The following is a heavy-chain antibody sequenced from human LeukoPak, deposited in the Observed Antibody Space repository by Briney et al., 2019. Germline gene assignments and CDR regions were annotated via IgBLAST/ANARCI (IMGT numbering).Heavy chain of an antibody. CDR2: IIPIFSTA. CDR3: ARGYFDWYNWFDP. V-gene: IGHV1-69*13. D-gene: IGHD3-9*01. Sequence: SVKVSCKASGGTFSSYAISWVRQAPGQGLEWMGGIIPIFSTANYAQKFQGRVTITADESTSTAYMELSSLRSEDTAVYYCARGYFDWYNWFDPWGQGTLVTVSS. CDR1: GGTFSSYA. J-gene: IGHJ5*02.